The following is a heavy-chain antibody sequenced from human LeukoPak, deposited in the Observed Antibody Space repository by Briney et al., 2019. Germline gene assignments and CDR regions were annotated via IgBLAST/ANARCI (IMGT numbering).Heavy chain of an antibody. J-gene: IGHJ3*02. CDR3: ARRPASNYYDTSAAFDI. Sequence: SETLSLTCTVSGVSISSSSHYWGWIRQPPGKGLEWIGTIYYSGSTYYNPSLKSRVTISVDTSKNQFSLKLSSVTAADTAVYYCARRPASNYYDTSAAFDIWGQGTMVTVSS. CDR1: GVSISSSSHY. D-gene: IGHD3-22*01. CDR2: IYYSGST. V-gene: IGHV4-39*01.